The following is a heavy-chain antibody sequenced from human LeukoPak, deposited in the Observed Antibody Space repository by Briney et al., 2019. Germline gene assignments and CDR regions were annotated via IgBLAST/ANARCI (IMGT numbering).Heavy chain of an antibody. CDR2: ISAYNGNT. J-gene: IGHJ4*02. Sequence: EASVKVSCKASGYTFTSYGISWARQAPGQGLEWMGWISAYNGNTHYAQKLQGRVTMTTDTSTSTVYMELRSLRSDDTAVYYCARGSPPRRNYDSRGYYSYYFDYWGQGTLVTVSS. CDR1: GYTFTSYG. D-gene: IGHD3-22*01. V-gene: IGHV1-18*01. CDR3: ARGSPPRRNYDSRGYYSYYFDY.